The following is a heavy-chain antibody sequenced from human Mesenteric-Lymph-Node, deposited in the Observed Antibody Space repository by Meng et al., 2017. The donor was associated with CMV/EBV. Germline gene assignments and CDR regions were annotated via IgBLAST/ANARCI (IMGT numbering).Heavy chain of an antibody. D-gene: IGHD3-22*01. J-gene: IGHJ4*02. CDR3: ARTPAYYYDSSALGYYFDY. V-gene: IGHV3-7*01. CDR2: IKEDGSER. CDR1: GFTFSRYW. Sequence: GESLKISCAASGFTFSRYWMTWVRQAPGKGLEWVANIKEDGSERYYVDSVKGRFTISRDNAKNSLYLQMNSLRAEDTAVYYCARTPAYYYDSSALGYYFDYWGQGTLVAVSS.